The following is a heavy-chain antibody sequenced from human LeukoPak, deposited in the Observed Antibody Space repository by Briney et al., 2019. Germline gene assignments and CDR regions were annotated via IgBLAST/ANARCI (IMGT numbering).Heavy chain of an antibody. Sequence: QPGGSLRLSCAASGFIFSSYWMYWVRQAPGKGRVWVSRINNDGTGTTIADSVKGRFTISRDNSKNTLYLQMNSLRAEDTAVYYCARGVVVLHWRDAFDIWGQGTMVTVSS. CDR1: GFIFSSYW. V-gene: IGHV3-74*03. CDR2: INNDGTGT. CDR3: ARGVVVLHWRDAFDI. J-gene: IGHJ3*02. D-gene: IGHD2-21*01.